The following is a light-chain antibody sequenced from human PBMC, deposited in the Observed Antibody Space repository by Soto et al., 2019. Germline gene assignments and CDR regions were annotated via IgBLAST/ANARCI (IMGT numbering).Light chain of an antibody. CDR1: SSDVGGYNY. CDR3: SSYAGSNLVV. CDR2: EVS. J-gene: IGLJ2*01. V-gene: IGLV2-8*01. Sequence: QSALTQPPSASGSPGQSVTISCTGTSSDVGGYNYVSWYQQHPGKAPKLMIYEVSKRPSGVPDRFSGSKSGNTASLTVSGLQAEDEADYYCSSYAGSNLVVFGGGTQLNVL.